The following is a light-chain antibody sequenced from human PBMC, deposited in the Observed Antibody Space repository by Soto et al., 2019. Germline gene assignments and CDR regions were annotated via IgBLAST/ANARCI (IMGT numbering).Light chain of an antibody. J-gene: IGKJ1*01. CDR1: QSVSSD. V-gene: IGKV3-15*01. Sequence: EVVMTQSPATLPVSPGGRATLSCRASQSVSSDLAWYHQKPGQAPRLLIYGASTRATGIPARFSGSGSGTEFTLTINSLQSEDFAVYYCQQYNNWPRTFGQGT. CDR3: QQYNNWPRT. CDR2: GAS.